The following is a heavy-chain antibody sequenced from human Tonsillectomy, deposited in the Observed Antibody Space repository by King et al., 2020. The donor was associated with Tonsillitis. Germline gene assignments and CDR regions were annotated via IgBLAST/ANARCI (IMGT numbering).Heavy chain of an antibody. CDR2: IYYSGST. V-gene: IGHV4-59*01. Sequence: VQLQESGPGLVKPSETLSLTCTVSGGSISCYYWSWIRQPPGKGLEWIGYIYYSGSTNYNPSLKMRVTISVDTSKNQFSLKLSSVAAADTAGYYWARGYSYGSFDYWGQGTLVTVSS. J-gene: IGHJ4*02. CDR1: GGSISCYY. CDR3: ARGYSYGSFDY. D-gene: IGHD5-18*01.